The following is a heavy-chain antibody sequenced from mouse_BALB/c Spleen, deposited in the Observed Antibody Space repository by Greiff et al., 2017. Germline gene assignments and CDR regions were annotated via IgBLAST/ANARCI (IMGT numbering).Heavy chain of an antibody. J-gene: IGHJ1*01. CDR2: ISSGGST. D-gene: IGHD1-2*01. CDR1: GFTFSSYA. V-gene: IGHV5-6-5*01. Sequence: EVKLMESGGGLVKPGGSLKLSCAASGFTFSSYAMSWVRQTPEKRLEWVASISSGGSTYYPDSVKGRFTISRDNARNILYLQMSSLRSEDTAMYYCARGGGNSLLRPWYFDVWGAGTTVTVSS. CDR3: ARGGGNSLLRPWYFDV.